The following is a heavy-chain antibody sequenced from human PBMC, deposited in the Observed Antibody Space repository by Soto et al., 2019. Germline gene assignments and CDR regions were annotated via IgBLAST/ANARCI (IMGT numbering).Heavy chain of an antibody. CDR1: GGSISINY. J-gene: IGHJ4*02. D-gene: IGHD6-13*01. CDR3: ARYRREAVAGYTLDN. Sequence: SETLSITCTFSGGSISINYWTWIRQPPGKGLEWIGYVYDSGSTNYNPSLKSRVTISEDTSKSQFSLKVNSMTAADTAVYYCARYRREAVAGYTLDNWGQGILVTVSS. CDR2: VYDSGST. V-gene: IGHV4-59*01.